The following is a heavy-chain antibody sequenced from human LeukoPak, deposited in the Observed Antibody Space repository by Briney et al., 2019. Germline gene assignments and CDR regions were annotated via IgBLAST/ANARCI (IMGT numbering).Heavy chain of an antibody. CDR3: ARRLRDIGNSLDF. CDR2: VYPGDSDT. D-gene: IGHD1-7*01. V-gene: IGHV5-51*01. CDR1: GYSFTTYW. Sequence: GESLKISCKGSGYSFTTYWIAWVRQMPGKGLEWMGIVYPGDSDTTYSPSFQGQVTISADRSITTAYLQWSSLKASDTAMYYCARRLRDIGNSLDFWGQGTLVTVSS. J-gene: IGHJ4*02.